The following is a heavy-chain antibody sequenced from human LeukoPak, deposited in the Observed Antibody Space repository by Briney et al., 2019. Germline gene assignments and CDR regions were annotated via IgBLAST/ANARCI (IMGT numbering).Heavy chain of an antibody. D-gene: IGHD5-18*01. V-gene: IGHV3-23*01. J-gene: IGHJ4*02. CDR2: ISGSGGST. CDR3: AKGKAAMVLFDY. Sequence: GGSLRLSCAASGFTFSSYAMSWVRQAPGKWLEWVSAISGSGGSTYYADSVKGRFTISRDNSKNTLYLQMNSLRAEDTAVYYCAKGKAAMVLFDYWGQGTLVTVSS. CDR1: GFTFSSYA.